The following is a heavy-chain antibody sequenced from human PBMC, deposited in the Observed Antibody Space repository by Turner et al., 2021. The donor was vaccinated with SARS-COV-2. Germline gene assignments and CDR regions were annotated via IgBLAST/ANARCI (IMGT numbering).Heavy chain of an antibody. V-gene: IGHV3-53*01. D-gene: IGHD2-15*01. CDR2: IYSGGRT. Sequence: EVQLVESGGGLIQPGGSLRLSCAASGFTVSSNYMSWVRQAPGKGLEWVSVIYSGGRTFYADSVKSRFTISRDNSKNTLYLQMNSLRAEDTAVYYCARDLGGLRFDYWGQGTLVTVSS. J-gene: IGHJ4*02. CDR1: GFTVSSNY. CDR3: ARDLGGLRFDY.